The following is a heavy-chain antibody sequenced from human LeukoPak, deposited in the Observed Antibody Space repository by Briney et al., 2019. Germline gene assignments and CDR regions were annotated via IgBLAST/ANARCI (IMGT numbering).Heavy chain of an antibody. CDR1: GFTVNSTY. V-gene: IGHV3-53*01. D-gene: IGHD6-13*01. Sequence: PGGSLGLSCAASGFTVNSTYLSWVRQAPGKGLEWVSTLYNTGNTYYANSVKGRFSISRDNSKNTLFLQMNSLRAEDTAVYYCARLTADGRLYFVDWGPGTLVTVSS. CDR3: ARLTADGRLYFVD. CDR2: LYNTGNT. J-gene: IGHJ4*02.